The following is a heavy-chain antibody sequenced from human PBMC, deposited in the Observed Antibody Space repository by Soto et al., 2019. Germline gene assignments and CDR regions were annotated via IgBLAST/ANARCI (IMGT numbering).Heavy chain of an antibody. D-gene: IGHD1-7*01. CDR1: DFTFSNYV. J-gene: IGHJ3*02. V-gene: IGHV3-23*01. Sequence: ETLSLSCAASDFTFSNYVMNWVRQAPGKGLEWVATISYSVDKTHYADSVRGRFTISRDNSKNTLSLQMNSLRAEDAAVYYCVRRAITATTKWGAFDIWGQGTMVTVSS. CDR2: ISYSVDKT. CDR3: VRRAITATTKWGAFDI.